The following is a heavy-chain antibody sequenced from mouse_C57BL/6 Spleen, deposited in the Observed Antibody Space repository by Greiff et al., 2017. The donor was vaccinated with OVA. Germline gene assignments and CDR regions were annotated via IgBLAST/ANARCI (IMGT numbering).Heavy chain of an antibody. CDR3: ARTVGSSPAWFAY. J-gene: IGHJ3*01. V-gene: IGHV1-9*01. CDR1: GYTFTGYW. Sequence: VLLQQSGAELMKPGASVKLSCKATGYTFTGYWIEWVKQRPGHGLEWIGEILPGSGSTNYNEKFKGKATFTAEKSSSTAYMQLSSLTSEDSAVYFCARTVGSSPAWFAYWGQGTLVTVSA. CDR2: ILPGSGST. D-gene: IGHD1-1*01.